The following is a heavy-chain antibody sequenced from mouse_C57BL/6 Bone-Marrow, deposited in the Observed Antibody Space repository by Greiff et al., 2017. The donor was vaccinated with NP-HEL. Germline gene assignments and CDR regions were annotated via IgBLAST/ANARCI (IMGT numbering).Heavy chain of an antibody. D-gene: IGHD1-1*01. CDR2: INPGSGGT. J-gene: IGHJ2*01. CDR3: ARLGKSYYYGSSPYYFDY. V-gene: IGHV1-54*01. Sequence: QVQLKESGAELVRPGTSVKVSCKASGYAFTNYLIEWVKQRPGQGLEWIGVINPGSGGTNYNEKFKGKATLTADKSSSTAYMQLSSLTSEDSAVYFCARLGKSYYYGSSPYYFDYWGQGTTLTVSS. CDR1: GYAFTNYL.